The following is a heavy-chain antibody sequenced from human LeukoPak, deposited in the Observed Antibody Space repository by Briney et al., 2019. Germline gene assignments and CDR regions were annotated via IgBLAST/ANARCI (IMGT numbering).Heavy chain of an antibody. CDR1: GGSITSYY. CDR3: ARVDSSSWAVDY. CDR2: IYTSGST. V-gene: IGHV4-4*07. J-gene: IGHJ4*02. Sequence: SETLSLTCTVSGGSITSYYWSWIRQPAVKGVEWIGRIYTSGSTNYNPSLKSRVTMSVDTSKNQFSLKLSSVTAADTAVYYCARVDSSSWAVDYWGQGTLVTVSS. D-gene: IGHD6-13*01.